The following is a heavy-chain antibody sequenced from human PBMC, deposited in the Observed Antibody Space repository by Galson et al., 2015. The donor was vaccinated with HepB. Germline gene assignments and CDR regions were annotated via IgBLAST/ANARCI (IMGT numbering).Heavy chain of an antibody. CDR2: INTNTGNP. D-gene: IGHD2-2*01. CDR1: GYTFTSYA. CDR3: ARGPYVPEDIVVVPAAFPFDY. J-gene: IGHJ4*02. V-gene: IGHV7-4-1*02. Sequence: SVKVSCKASGYTFTSYAMNWVRQAPGQGLEWMGWINTNTGNPTYAQGFTGRFVFSLDTSVSTAYLQISSLKAEDTAVYYCARGPYVPEDIVVVPAAFPFDYWGQGTLVTVSS.